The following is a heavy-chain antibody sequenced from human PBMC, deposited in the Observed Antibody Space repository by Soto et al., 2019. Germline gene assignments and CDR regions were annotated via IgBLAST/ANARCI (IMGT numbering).Heavy chain of an antibody. CDR3: ARCMGYDDSGRFDPTFDR. CDR1: GGPLDSGY. CDR2: IFPTGTT. Sequence: NPRGPLFLTCCVFGGPLDSGYWTGVRQAPGEGLEWIGYIFPTGTTNYNPSLKSRVIISVDRSKNQFSLDLFSVTAADTAIYYCARCMGYDDSGRFDPTFDRWGQGTRVTVS. J-gene: IGHJ4*02. D-gene: IGHD3-22*01. V-gene: IGHV4-4*09.